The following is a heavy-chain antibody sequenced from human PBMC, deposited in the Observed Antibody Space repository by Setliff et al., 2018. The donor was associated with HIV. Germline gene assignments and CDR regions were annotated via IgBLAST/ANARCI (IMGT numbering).Heavy chain of an antibody. D-gene: IGHD5-18*01. CDR3: VRGGVDTNMVTI. J-gene: IGHJ4*01. CDR2: CNHSGAS. Sequence: SETLSLTCAVYGGSFSGHYWTWVRQSPGSDLEWIGECNHSGASNYNPSLRSRVTMSVDTSKNQFSLKLKSMTAADTAMYYCVRGGVDTNMVTIWGHGTLVTVSS. CDR1: GGSFSGHY. V-gene: IGHV4-34*01.